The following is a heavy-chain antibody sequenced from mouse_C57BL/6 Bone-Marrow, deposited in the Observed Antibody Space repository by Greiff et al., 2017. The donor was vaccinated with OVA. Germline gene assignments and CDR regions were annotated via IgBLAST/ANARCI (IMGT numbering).Heavy chain of an antibody. V-gene: IGHV1-59*01. Sequence: QVQLQQPGAELVRPGTSVKLSCKASGYTFTSYWMHWVKQRPGQGLEWIGVIDPSDSYTNYNQKFKGKATLTVDTSSSTAYMQLSSLTSEDSAVYYCARTGTDAYWGQGTLVTVSA. CDR3: ARTGTDAY. D-gene: IGHD4-1*01. CDR2: IDPSDSYT. J-gene: IGHJ3*01. CDR1: GYTFTSYW.